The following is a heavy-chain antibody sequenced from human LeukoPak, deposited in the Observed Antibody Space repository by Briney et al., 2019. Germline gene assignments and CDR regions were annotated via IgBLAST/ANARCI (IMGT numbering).Heavy chain of an antibody. V-gene: IGHV3-21*01. D-gene: IGHD6-13*01. CDR3: ARCAYSSSWYSDY. CDR2: ISSSSSYI. CDR1: GFTFSSYS. Sequence: GGSLRLSCAASGFTFSSYSMNWVRQAPGKGLEWVSSISSSSSYIYYADSVKGRFTISRDNAENSLYLQMNSLRAEDTAVYYCARCAYSSSWYSDYWGQGTLVTVSS. J-gene: IGHJ4*02.